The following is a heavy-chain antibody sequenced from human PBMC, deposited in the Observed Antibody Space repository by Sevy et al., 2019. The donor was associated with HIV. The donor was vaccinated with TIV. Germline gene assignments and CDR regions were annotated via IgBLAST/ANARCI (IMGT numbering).Heavy chain of an antibody. Sequence: ASVKVSCKASGYTFISYYMHWVRQAPGQGLEWMGVINPNGPSTSYAKKFQGRVTMTRDTSTSTVYMELSSLRSEDTAVYYCASSMAQHLFDAFNIWGQGTMVTVSS. D-gene: IGHD3-10*01. V-gene: IGHV1-46*01. J-gene: IGHJ3*02. CDR2: INPNGPST. CDR1: GYTFISYY. CDR3: ASSMAQHLFDAFNI.